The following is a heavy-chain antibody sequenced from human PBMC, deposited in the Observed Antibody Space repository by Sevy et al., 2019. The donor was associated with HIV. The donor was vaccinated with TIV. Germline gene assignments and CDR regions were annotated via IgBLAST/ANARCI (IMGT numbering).Heavy chain of an antibody. Sequence: GGSLRLSCAASGFTFSSYWMTWVRQAPGKGLEWVGNIKEDGSAKYYVDSVKGRFTISRDNAKNSLYLQMNSLRAEDTALYYCARELIDNSGYYTADFWGLGTLVTVSS. J-gene: IGHJ4*02. D-gene: IGHD3-22*01. CDR2: IKEDGSAK. CDR3: ARELIDNSGYYTADF. CDR1: GFTFSSYW. V-gene: IGHV3-7*01.